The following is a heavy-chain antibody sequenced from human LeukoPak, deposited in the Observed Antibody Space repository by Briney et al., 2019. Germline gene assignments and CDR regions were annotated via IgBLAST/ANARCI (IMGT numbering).Heavy chain of an antibody. CDR1: GYTFTSYG. J-gene: IGHJ6*03. V-gene: IGHV1-18*03. CDR3: ARGLGGDYYYYYMDV. Sequence: ASVKVSCKASGYTFTSYGISWVRQAPGQGLEWMGWISAYNGNTNYAQKLQGGVTITRDTSASTAYMELSSLRSEDMAVYYCARGLGGDYYYYYMDVWGKGTTVTVSS. D-gene: IGHD6-19*01. CDR2: ISAYNGNT.